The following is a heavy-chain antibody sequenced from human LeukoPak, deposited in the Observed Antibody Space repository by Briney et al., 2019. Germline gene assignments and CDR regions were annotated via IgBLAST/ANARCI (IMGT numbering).Heavy chain of an antibody. D-gene: IGHD3-3*01. Sequence: SETLSLTCTVSGGSISSGGYYWSWIRQHPGKGLEWIGYIYYSGSTYYHPSLKSRVTISVDTSKNQFSLKLSSVTAADTAVYYCARVEGGLRTYYDFWSGYESPQFWFDPWGQGTLVTVSS. CDR2: IYYSGST. V-gene: IGHV4-31*03. J-gene: IGHJ5*02. CDR3: ARVEGGLRTYYDFWSGYESPQFWFDP. CDR1: GGSISSGGYY.